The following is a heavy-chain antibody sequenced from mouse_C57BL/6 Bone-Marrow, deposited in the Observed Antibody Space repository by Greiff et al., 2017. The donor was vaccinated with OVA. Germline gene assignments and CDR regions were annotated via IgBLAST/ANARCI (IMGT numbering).Heavy chain of an antibody. V-gene: IGHV1-54*01. CDR3: ARRYDGYSDY. CDR1: GYAFTNYL. CDR2: LNPGSGGT. Sequence: QVQLKQSGAELVRPGTSVKVSCKASGYAFTNYLIEWVKQRPGQGLEWIGVLNPGSGGTNYNEKFKGKATLTADKSSSTAYMQLSSLTSEDSAVYFCARRYDGYSDYWGQGTTLTVSS. D-gene: IGHD2-3*01. J-gene: IGHJ2*01.